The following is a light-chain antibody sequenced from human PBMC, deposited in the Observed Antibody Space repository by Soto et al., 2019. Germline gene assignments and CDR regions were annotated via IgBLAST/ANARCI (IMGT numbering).Light chain of an antibody. Sequence: QSVLTQPPSASGTPGQRFTISCSGSSSNIGSNTVNWYQQLPGTAPKLLIYSNNQRPSGVPDRFSGSKSGTSASLAISGLQSEDEADYYCAAWDDSLNGVVFGGGTKLPVL. J-gene: IGLJ2*01. V-gene: IGLV1-44*01. CDR2: SNN. CDR3: AAWDDSLNGVV. CDR1: SSNIGSNT.